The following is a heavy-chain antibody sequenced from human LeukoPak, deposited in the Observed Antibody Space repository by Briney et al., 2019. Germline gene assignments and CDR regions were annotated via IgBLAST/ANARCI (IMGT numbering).Heavy chain of an antibody. CDR2: IYYSGST. Sequence: PSETLSLTCTVSGDSVSSGRYYWTWIRQPPGEGLEYIGYIYYSGSTNYNPSLKSRATISVDTSKNQFSLKLSSVTAADTAVYYCARSPRVMITFGGADYWGQGTLVTVSS. D-gene: IGHD3-16*01. CDR3: ARSPRVMITFGGADY. CDR1: GDSVSSGRYY. J-gene: IGHJ4*02. V-gene: IGHV4-61*01.